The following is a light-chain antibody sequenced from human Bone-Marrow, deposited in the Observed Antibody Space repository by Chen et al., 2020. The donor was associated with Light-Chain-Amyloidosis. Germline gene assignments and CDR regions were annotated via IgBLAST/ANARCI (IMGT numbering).Light chain of an antibody. CDR1: SSDVGGDNH. CDR3: GSYTITNTLV. V-gene: IGLV2-14*01. J-gene: IGLJ1*01. CDR2: EVT. Sequence: QSALTQPPSVSGSPGQATTIPCTGTSSDVGGDNHVSWYQQHPDKAPKLMIYEVTNRPSWGPDRFSSSKSDNTASLSISGLQTEDEADYFCGSYTITNTLVFGSGTRVTVL.